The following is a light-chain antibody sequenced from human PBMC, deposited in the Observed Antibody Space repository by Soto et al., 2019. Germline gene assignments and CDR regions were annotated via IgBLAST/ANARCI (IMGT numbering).Light chain of an antibody. CDR2: GNS. CDR1: SSNIGAGYA. V-gene: IGLV1-40*01. Sequence: QSVLTQPPSVSGAPGQRVTISCTGSSSNIGAGYAVHWYQQLLGTAPKLLIYGNSNRPSGVPDRFSGSESGTSASLAITGLQAEDEADYYCKSYDSSLSGYVVFGGGTQLTVL. J-gene: IGLJ2*01. CDR3: KSYDSSLSGYVV.